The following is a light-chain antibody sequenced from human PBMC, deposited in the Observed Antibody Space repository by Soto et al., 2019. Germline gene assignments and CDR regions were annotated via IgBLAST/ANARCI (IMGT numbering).Light chain of an antibody. CDR2: NVS. J-gene: IGLJ3*02. V-gene: IGLV2-14*01. CDR1: SIDVGDYNF. Sequence: QSALTQPASVSGSPGQSITISCTGTSIDVGDYNFVSWYQQYPGKAPKLILYNVSDRPSGVSVRFSGSKSGTTASLTISGLQAEDEGDYYFTSYRSGVSGVFGGGTKLTVL. CDR3: TSYRSGVSGV.